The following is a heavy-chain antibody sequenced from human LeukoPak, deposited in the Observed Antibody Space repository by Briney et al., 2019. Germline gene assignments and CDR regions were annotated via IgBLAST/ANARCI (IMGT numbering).Heavy chain of an antibody. V-gene: IGHV4-34*01. CDR2: INHSGST. J-gene: IGHJ4*02. CDR3: ARDPFDY. CDR1: GGSFSGYY. Sequence: SETLSLTCAVYGGSFSGYYWSWIRQPPGKGLEWIGEINHSGSTNYNPSLKSRVTISVDTSKNQFSLQLSSVTAADTAVYYCARDPFDYWGQGTLVTVSS.